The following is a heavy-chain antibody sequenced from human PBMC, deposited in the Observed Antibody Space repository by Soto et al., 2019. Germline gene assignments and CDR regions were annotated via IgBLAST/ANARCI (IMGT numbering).Heavy chain of an antibody. Sequence: GSLRLSCAASGFTFSSYAMSWVRQAPGKGLEWVSAISGSGGSTYYADSVKGRFTISRDNSKNTLYLQMNSLRAEDTAVYYCAKVRGYCSSTSCYKAFDYWGQGTLVTVSS. CDR1: GFTFSSYA. D-gene: IGHD2-2*02. CDR2: ISGSGGST. V-gene: IGHV3-23*01. CDR3: AKVRGYCSSTSCYKAFDY. J-gene: IGHJ4*02.